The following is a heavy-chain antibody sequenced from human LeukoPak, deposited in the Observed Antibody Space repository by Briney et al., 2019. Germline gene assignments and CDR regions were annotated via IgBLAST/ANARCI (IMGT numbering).Heavy chain of an antibody. CDR2: IDRNSSHV. J-gene: IGHJ5*02. CDR3: ARLRASCTNSIGFWEFDP. Sequence: PGGSLRLSCAASGFTFRKYIMNWVRQAPGKGLEWVSSIDRNSSHVYYADSVRGRFTISRDDAESSVYLNMNNLRGDDTAVYHCARLRASCTNSIGFWEFDPWGQGTLVTVSS. V-gene: IGHV3-21*06. CDR1: GFTFRKYI. D-gene: IGHD3-22*01.